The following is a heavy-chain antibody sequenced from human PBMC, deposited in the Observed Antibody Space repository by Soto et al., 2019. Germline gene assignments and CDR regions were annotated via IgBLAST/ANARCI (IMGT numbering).Heavy chain of an antibody. CDR2: MHYSAST. CDR3: AREKFSNGGAIDY. D-gene: IGHD6-19*01. CDR1: GGSISSGGHY. V-gene: IGHV4-31*03. J-gene: IGHJ4*02. Sequence: QVQLQAECPGLVKPSQTLSLTRTVSGGSISSGGHYWSWIRQHPGKGLEWIGNMHYSASTCYNSELQSRVTISAATSKSQFSRKLSSVTAACTAVYYCAREKFSNGGAIDYYGQGTLVTLSS.